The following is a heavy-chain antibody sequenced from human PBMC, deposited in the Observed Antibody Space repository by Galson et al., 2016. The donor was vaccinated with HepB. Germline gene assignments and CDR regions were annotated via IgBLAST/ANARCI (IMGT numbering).Heavy chain of an antibody. CDR1: GFTVSRNY. CDR3: ASGSEDIVVVPAAIGAFDI. CDR2: LYSGGST. D-gene: IGHD2-2*01. Sequence: SLRLSCAASGFTVSRNYMSWVRQAPGKGLDWVSILYSGGSTHYADSVRGRFTISRDNSKNTLYLQMSSLRAEDTAVYYCASGSEDIVVVPAAIGAFDIWGQGTMVTVSS. J-gene: IGHJ3*02. V-gene: IGHV3-53*01.